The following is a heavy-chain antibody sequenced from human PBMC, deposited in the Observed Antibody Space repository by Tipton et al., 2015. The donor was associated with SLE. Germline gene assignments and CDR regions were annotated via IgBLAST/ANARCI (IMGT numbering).Heavy chain of an antibody. D-gene: IGHD2-15*01. CDR1: GGSISSSSYY. CDR3: ARLTVRYCSGTTCYDRWYFDL. Sequence: TLSLTCTVSGGSISSSSYYWGWIRQPPGKGLEWIGSIYYSGSTYYNPSLKSRVTISVDTSKNQFSLKLSSVTAADTAVYYCARLTVRYCSGTTCYDRWYFDLWGRGTLVTVSS. V-gene: IGHV4-39*01. CDR2: IYYSGST. J-gene: IGHJ2*01.